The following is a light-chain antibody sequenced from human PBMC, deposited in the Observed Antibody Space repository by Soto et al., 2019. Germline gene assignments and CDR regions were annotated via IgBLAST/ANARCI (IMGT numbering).Light chain of an antibody. J-gene: IGKJ4*01. V-gene: IGKV1-39*01. Sequence: DIQLTQSPSSLYVSVGDRVTITCRARQSISNYLNWYQQKPGNVPTLLIYAASTLQGGVPSRFNGTGFGTDFTVTISNLQPEDFATYYCQQSFSTPLSFGGGTKVEI. CDR1: QSISNY. CDR2: AAS. CDR3: QQSFSTPLS.